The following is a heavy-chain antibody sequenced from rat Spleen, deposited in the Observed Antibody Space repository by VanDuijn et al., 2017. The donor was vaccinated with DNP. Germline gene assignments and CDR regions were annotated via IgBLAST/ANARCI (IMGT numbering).Heavy chain of an antibody. D-gene: IGHD4-3*01. CDR3: ARQPPNAGYHPYAMDP. V-gene: IGHV2-41*01. J-gene: IGHJ4*01. CDR1: GFSLTSYN. Sequence: QVQLKESGPGLVQPSQTLSLTCTVGGFSLTSYNIHWIRQPPGKGLEWMGVIWNSGGTQYNSALKSRLSISKDTSKSQVFLKMNSLQTEDTATYYGARQPPNAGYHPYAMDPWGQGTSVTVSS. CDR2: IWNSGGT.